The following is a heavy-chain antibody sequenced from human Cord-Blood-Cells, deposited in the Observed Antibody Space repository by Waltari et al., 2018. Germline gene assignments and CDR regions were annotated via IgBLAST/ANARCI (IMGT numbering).Heavy chain of an antibody. V-gene: IGHV4-38-2*02. D-gene: IGHD6-6*01. Sequence: QVQLQESGPGLVKPSETLSLTCAVSGYSISSGYYWGWIRQPPGKGLEGIGSIYHSGSTYYNPSLKSRVTISVDTSKNQFSLKLSSVTAADTAVYYCARDGKVYSSSYYYYYYGMDVWGQGTTVTVSS. J-gene: IGHJ6*02. CDR2: IYHSGST. CDR3: ARDGKVYSSSYYYYYYGMDV. CDR1: GYSISSGYY.